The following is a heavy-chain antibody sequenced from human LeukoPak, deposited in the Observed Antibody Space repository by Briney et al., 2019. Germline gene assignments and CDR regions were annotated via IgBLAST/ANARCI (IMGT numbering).Heavy chain of an antibody. D-gene: IGHD3-22*01. CDR3: ARTYYYDSSGDSLLGFDP. CDR2: MNPKSGNT. J-gene: IGHJ5*02. CDR1: GYTFTSYD. Sequence: ASVKVSCKASGYTFTSYDINWVRQATGQGLEWMGWMNPKSGNTGYAQKFQGRVTMTRNTSISTAYMELSSLRSEDTAVYYCARTYYYDSSGDSLLGFDPWGQGTLVTVSS. V-gene: IGHV1-8*01.